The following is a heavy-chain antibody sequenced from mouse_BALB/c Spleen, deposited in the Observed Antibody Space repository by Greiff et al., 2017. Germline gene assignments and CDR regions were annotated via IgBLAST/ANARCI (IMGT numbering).Heavy chain of an antibody. V-gene: IGHV3-2*02. Sequence: EVQGVESGPGLVKPSQSLSLTCTVTGYSITSDYAWNWIRQFPGNKLEWMGYISYSGSTSYNPSLKSRISITRDTSKNQFFLQLNSATTEDTATYYCARERAFAYWGQGTLVTVSA. CDR3: ARERAFAY. J-gene: IGHJ3*01. CDR1: GYSITSDYA. CDR2: ISYSGST. D-gene: IGHD3-3*01.